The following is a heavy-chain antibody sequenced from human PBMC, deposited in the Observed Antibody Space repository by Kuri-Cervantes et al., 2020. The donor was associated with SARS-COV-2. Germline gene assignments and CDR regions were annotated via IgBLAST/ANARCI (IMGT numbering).Heavy chain of an antibody. CDR2: IIPIFGTA. J-gene: IGHJ6*03. CDR3: ARGGGRLRWSRAYYYYMDV. CDR1: GGTFSSYA. Sequence: SVKVSCKASGGTFSSYAISWVRQAPGQGLEWMGGIIPIFGTANYAQKFQGRVTITADESTSTAYMELSSLRSGDTAVYYCARGGGRLRWSRAYYYYMDVWGKGTTVTVSS. V-gene: IGHV1-69*13. D-gene: IGHD4-23*01.